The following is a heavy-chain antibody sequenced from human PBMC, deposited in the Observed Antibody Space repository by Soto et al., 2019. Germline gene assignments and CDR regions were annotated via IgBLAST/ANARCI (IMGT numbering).Heavy chain of an antibody. CDR3: ARAMEYYYYYMDV. V-gene: IGHV3-66*01. CDR2: IYSGGST. J-gene: IGHJ6*03. Sequence: EVQLVESGGGLVQPGGSLRLSCAASGFTVSSNYMSWVRQAPGKGLEWVSVIYSGGSTYYADSVKGRFTISRDNSKNTLYLQMNSLRAEDTAVYYCARAMEYYYYYMDVWGKGTTVTVSS. D-gene: IGHD3-10*01. CDR1: GFTVSSNY.